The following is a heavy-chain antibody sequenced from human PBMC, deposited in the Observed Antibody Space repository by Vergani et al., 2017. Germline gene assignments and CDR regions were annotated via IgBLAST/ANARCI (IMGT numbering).Heavy chain of an antibody. CDR2: IGTAGDT. CDR1: GFTFSSYD. CDR3: ARARAARNFDY. V-gene: IGHV3-13*01. D-gene: IGHD6-6*01. J-gene: IGHJ4*02. Sequence: EVQLLESGGGLVQPGGSLRLSCAASGFTFSSYDMHWVRQATGKGLEWVSAIGTAGDTYYPGSVKGRFTISRENAKNSLYLQMNSLRAGDTAVYYCARARAARNFDYWGQGTLVTVSS.